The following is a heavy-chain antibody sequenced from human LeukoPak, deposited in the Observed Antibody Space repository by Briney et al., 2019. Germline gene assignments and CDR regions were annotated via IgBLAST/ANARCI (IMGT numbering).Heavy chain of an antibody. CDR2: IRYDGSNK. V-gene: IGHV3-30*02. CDR1: GFTFSSYG. J-gene: IGHJ6*03. Sequence: GGSLRLSCAASGFTFSSYGMHWVRQAPGKGLEWVAFIRYDGSNKYYADSVKGRFTISRDNSKNSLYLQMNGLRAEDTAVYYCARDIVAVVAANGAPVGYMDVWGKGTTVTVSS. D-gene: IGHD2-15*01. CDR3: ARDIVAVVAANGAPVGYMDV.